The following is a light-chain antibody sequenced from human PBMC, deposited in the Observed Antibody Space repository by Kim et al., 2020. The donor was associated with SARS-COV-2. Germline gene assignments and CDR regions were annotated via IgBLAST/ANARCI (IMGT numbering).Light chain of an antibody. J-gene: IGKJ4*01. CDR1: QSVTSY. V-gene: IGKV3-11*01. CDR3: QQRSKWPRT. Sequence: EIVLTQSPATLSLSPGERATLSCRASQSVTSYLVWYQQKPGQAPRLLIYDASNRAAGIPARFSGSGSGTDFTLTISSLEPEDFAVYYCQQRSKWPRTFGGGTKVDIK. CDR2: DAS.